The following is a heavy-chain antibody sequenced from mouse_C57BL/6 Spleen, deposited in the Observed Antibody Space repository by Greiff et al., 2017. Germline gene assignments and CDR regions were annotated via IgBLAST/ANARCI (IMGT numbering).Heavy chain of an antibody. CDR1: GYTFTSYW. CDR3: ARRYYGSSDRYCEV. J-gene: IGHJ1*03. V-gene: IGHV1-53*01. CDR2: INPSNGGT. Sequence: QVQLQQPGTELVKPGASVKLSCTASGYTFTSYWMHWVKQRPGQGLEWIGNINPSNGGTNYNEKFKSKATLTVDKSSSTDYMQLSSLTSEDSAVYYCARRYYGSSDRYCEVWGTGTTVTVAS. D-gene: IGHD1-1*01.